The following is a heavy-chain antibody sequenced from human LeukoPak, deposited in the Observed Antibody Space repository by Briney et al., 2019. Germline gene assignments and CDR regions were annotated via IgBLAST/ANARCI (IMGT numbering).Heavy chain of an antibody. CDR3: ARVPYDSSGYYYGYYLDY. J-gene: IGHJ4*02. CDR2: INPSGGST. Sequence: ASVKVSFKASGYTFTSYYMHWVRQAPGQGLEWMGIINPSGGSTGYAQKFQGRVTMTRDTSTSTVYMELSSLRFEDTAVYYCARVPYDSSGYYYGYYLDYWGQGTLVTVSS. V-gene: IGHV1-46*01. CDR1: GYTFTSYY. D-gene: IGHD3-22*01.